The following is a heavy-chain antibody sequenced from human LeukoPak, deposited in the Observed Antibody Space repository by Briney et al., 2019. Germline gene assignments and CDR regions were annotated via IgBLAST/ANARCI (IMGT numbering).Heavy chain of an antibody. V-gene: IGHV3-48*02. CDR1: EFTFSNYG. Sequence: GGSLRLSCAATEFTFSNYGMHWVRQAPGKGLEWVSYISSSSSTIYYADSVRGRFTISRDNAENSLYLQMNSLRDEDTAVYYCARAPMVRGVITSFDQWGQGTLVTVPS. D-gene: IGHD3-10*01. CDR3: ARAPMVRGVITSFDQ. J-gene: IGHJ4*02. CDR2: ISSSSSTI.